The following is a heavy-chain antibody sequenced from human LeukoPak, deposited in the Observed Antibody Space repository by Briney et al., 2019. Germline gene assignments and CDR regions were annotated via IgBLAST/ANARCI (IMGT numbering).Heavy chain of an antibody. V-gene: IGHV4-34*01. CDR2: INHSGST. CDR1: DGSFSGHY. CDR3: ARVHGYYDILTGYYRYYFDY. Sequence: SETLSLTCAVYDGSFSGHYWTWIRQPPGKGLEWIGEINHSGSTNYNPSLKSRVTISVDTSKNQFSLKLTSVTAADTAVYYCARVHGYYDILTGYYRYYFDYWGQGTLVTVSS. D-gene: IGHD3-9*01. J-gene: IGHJ4*02.